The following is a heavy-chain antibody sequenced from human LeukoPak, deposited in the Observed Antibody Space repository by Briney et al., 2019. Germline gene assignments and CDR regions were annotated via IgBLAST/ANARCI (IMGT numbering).Heavy chain of an antibody. CDR1: GYTFTSYA. CDR2: INAGNGNT. CDR3: ASWDSSDGLDI. J-gene: IGHJ3*02. D-gene: IGHD3-22*01. Sequence: ASGKVSFKASGYTFTSYAMHWGRQSPGQRLEGMGRINAGNGNTKYSQKFHGRVDITRDTSARTNYMELSSMRSEDTTMYYCASWDSSDGLDIWGQGTMVTVSS. V-gene: IGHV1-3*01.